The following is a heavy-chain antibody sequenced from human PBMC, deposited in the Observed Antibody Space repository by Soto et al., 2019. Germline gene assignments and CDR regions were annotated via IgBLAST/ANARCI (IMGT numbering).Heavy chain of an antibody. CDR2: IHKSGNT. Sequence: SETLSLTCTVSGGSISSSGFFWSWIRQHPGKGLEWIGYIHKSGNTHYNSSLKSRVMISVDTSKNQVSLKLSSVTAADTAVYYCASEGIRTYFDYWGPGTLVTVSS. D-gene: IGHD3-10*01. CDR3: ASEGIRTYFDY. J-gene: IGHJ4*02. V-gene: IGHV4-31*03. CDR1: GGSISSSGFF.